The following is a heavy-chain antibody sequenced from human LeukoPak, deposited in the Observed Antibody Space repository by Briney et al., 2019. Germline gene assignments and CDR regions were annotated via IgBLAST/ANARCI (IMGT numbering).Heavy chain of an antibody. Sequence: SVKVSCKASGGTFSSYAISWVRQAPGQGLEWMGGIIPIFGTANYTQKFQGRVTITADESTSTAYMELSSLRSEDTAVYYCARDLGLGDILTGDAFDIWGQGTMVTVSS. V-gene: IGHV1-69*01. CDR1: GGTFSSYA. CDR3: ARDLGLGDILTGDAFDI. CDR2: IIPIFGTA. D-gene: IGHD3-9*01. J-gene: IGHJ3*02.